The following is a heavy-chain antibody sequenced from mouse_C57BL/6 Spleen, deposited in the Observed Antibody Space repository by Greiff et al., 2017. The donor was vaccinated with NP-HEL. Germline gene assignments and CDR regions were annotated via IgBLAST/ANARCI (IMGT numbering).Heavy chain of an antibody. CDR2: IYPGDGDT. CDR3: ARYPYDSNGRYAMDY. Sequence: QVQLQQSGAELVKPGASVKISCKASGYAFSSYWMNWVKQRPGKGLEWIGQIYPGDGDTNYNGKFKGKATLTADKSSSTAYMQLSSLTSEDSAVYFWARYPYDSNGRYAMDYWGQGTSVTVSS. V-gene: IGHV1-80*01. J-gene: IGHJ4*01. CDR1: GYAFSSYW. D-gene: IGHD2-5*01.